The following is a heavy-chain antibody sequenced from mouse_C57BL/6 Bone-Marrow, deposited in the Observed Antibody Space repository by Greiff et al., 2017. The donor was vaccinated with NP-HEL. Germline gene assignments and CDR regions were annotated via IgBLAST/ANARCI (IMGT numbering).Heavy chain of an antibody. J-gene: IGHJ2*01. CDR2: INPYNGDT. CDR1: GYSFTGYF. Sequence: VQLQQSGPELVKPGDSVKISCKASGYSFTGYFMNWVMQSHGKSLEWIGRINPYNGDTFYNQKFKGKATLTVDKSSRTAHMALRSLTSDDSAVYYCARSDCYPFDYWGQGTTLTVSS. V-gene: IGHV1-20*01. CDR3: ARSDCYPFDY. D-gene: IGHD2-3*01.